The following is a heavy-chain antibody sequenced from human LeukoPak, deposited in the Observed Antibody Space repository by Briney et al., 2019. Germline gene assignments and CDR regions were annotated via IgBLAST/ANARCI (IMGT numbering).Heavy chain of an antibody. CDR2: IYYSGST. V-gene: IGHV4-39*01. CDR1: GGSISSSSYY. J-gene: IGHJ3*02. CDR3: ARHVEADAFDI. Sequence: PSETLSLTCTVSGGSISSSSYYWGWIRQPPGKGLEWIGGIYYSGSTYYNPSLKSRVTISVDTSKNQFSLKLSSVTAADTAVYYCARHVEADAFDIWGQGTMVTVSS.